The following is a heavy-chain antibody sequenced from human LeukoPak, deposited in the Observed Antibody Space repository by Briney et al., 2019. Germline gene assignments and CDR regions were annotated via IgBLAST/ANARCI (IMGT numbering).Heavy chain of an antibody. CDR1: GYTFTDYW. D-gene: IGHD1-1*01. Sequence: GGSLRLSCPSSGYTFTDYWMGWVRQLPGKGWEWMGAIYPGDSDTRYSPSFQGQVTISADKSINTAYLQWKSAKTSQTALLLLARRGMHNYRVIAYWAQGTLVTVPS. V-gene: IGHV5-51*01. CDR2: IYPGDSDT. CDR3: ARRGMHNYRVIAY. J-gene: IGHJ4*02.